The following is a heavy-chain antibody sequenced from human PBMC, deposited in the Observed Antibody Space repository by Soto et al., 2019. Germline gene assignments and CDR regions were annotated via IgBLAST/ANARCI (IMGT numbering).Heavy chain of an antibody. Sequence: SDTYGVAEESSVSRSCRGFIKKHPGKGLQWLASIHHSGSTYYNSSLKSRVTISVDTSKNQFSLKLSSVTAVDTAVYYCSRDNGWMGTYCSGMAVRGHGTTVPVS. CDR2: IHHSGST. CDR3: SRDNGWMGTYCSGMAV. J-gene: IGHJ6*02. CDR1: EESSVSRSC. D-gene: IGHD2-8*01. V-gene: IGHV4-38-2*02.